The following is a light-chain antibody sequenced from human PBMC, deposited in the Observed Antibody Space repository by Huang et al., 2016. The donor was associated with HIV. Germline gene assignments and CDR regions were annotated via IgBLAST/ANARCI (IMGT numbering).Light chain of an antibody. J-gene: IGKJ1*01. CDR2: AAS. V-gene: IGKV1-27*01. Sequence: DIQMTQSPSSLSASVGDRVTITCRASQGFRNYLAWYQQKPGKVPKLLIYAASTLQSGVPSRFSGSGSGTDFTLTISSLQPEDVATYYCQKYNSAPPTFGQGTKVGIK. CDR1: QGFRNY. CDR3: QKYNSAPPT.